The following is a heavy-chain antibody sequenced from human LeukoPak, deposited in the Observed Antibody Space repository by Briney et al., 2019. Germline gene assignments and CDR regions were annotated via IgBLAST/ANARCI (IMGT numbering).Heavy chain of an antibody. CDR3: ARSKALRLDDIYY. V-gene: IGHV1-69*13. J-gene: IGHJ4*02. D-gene: IGHD3-9*01. Sequence: SVKVSCKASGGTFSSYSISWVRQAPGQGLEWMGGIIPIFGTANYAQKFQGRVTITADESTSTAHMELSSLRSEDTAVYYCARSKALRLDDIYYWGQGTLVTVSS. CDR2: IIPIFGTA. CDR1: GGTFSSYS.